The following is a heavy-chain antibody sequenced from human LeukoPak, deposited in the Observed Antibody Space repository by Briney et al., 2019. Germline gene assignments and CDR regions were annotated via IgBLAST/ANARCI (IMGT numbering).Heavy chain of an antibody. CDR3: ARRYRLGRGGDALDL. V-gene: IGHV4-59*08. Sequence: SETLSLTCTVSGGSLSSYYWTWIRQPPGKELEWIGYIYSSGNTNYNPSLKGRVTISLDTSKNQSSLRLMSVTAADRAMYCCARRYRLGRGGDALDLWGQGTMVTVSS. CDR2: IYSSGNT. D-gene: IGHD3-16*02. J-gene: IGHJ3*01. CDR1: GGSLSSYY.